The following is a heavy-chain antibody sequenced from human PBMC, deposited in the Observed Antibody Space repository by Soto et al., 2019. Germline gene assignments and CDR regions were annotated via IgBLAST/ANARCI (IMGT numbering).Heavy chain of an antibody. V-gene: IGHV6-1*01. D-gene: IGHD2-2*02. CDR1: GDSVSSNSAA. J-gene: IGHJ4*02. CDR2: TYYRSKWYN. Sequence: SQTLSLTCAISGDSVSSNSAAWNWIRQSPSRGLEWLGRTYYRSKWYNDYAVSVKSRITINPDTSKNQFSLQLNSVTPEDTAVYYCARGVGYCSSTSCYNLDYWGQGTLVTVSS. CDR3: ARGVGYCSSTSCYNLDY.